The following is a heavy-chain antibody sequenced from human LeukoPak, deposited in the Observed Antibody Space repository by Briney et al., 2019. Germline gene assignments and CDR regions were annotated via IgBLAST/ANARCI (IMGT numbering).Heavy chain of an antibody. V-gene: IGHV4-59*01. J-gene: IGHJ4*02. Sequence: SETLSLTCSVSGGSISSYYWSRIRQPPGKGLEWIGYIYNSGSTNSNPSLKSRVTISVDTSKNQFSLKLSSVTAADTAVYYCAREWGYDSSGQIDYWGQGTLVTVSS. D-gene: IGHD3-22*01. CDR3: AREWGYDSSGQIDY. CDR1: GGSISSYY. CDR2: IYNSGST.